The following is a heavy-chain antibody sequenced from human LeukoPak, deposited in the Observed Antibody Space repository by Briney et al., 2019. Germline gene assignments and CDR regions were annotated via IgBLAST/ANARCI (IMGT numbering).Heavy chain of an antibody. J-gene: IGHJ1*01. D-gene: IGHD6-13*01. CDR2: ISGSGGST. CDR1: GFTFSSYD. Sequence: GGSLRLSCAASGFTFSSYDMHWVRQAPGKGLEWVSAISGSGGSTYYADSVKGRFTISRDNSKNTLYLQMNSLRAEDTAVYYCAKAYSSSWYAGCFQHWGQGTLVTVSS. CDR3: AKAYSSSWYAGCFQH. V-gene: IGHV3-23*01.